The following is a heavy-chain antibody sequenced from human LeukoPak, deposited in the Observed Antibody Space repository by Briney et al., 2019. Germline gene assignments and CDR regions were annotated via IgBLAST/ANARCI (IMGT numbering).Heavy chain of an antibody. CDR2: IIPIFGTA. J-gene: IGHJ6*03. V-gene: IGHV1-69*05. CDR3: ARGGYHYYDSSRYYYYMDV. Sequence: ASVKVSCKASGGTFSSYAISWVRQAPGQGLEWMGGIIPIFGTANYAQKFQGRVTITTDESTSTAYMELSSLRSEDTAVYYCARGGYHYYDSSRYYYYMDVWGKGTTVTVSS. D-gene: IGHD3-22*01. CDR1: GGTFSSYA.